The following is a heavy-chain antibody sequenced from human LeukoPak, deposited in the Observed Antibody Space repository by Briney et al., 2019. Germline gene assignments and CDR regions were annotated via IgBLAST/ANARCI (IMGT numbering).Heavy chain of an antibody. J-gene: IGHJ4*02. CDR1: GYTFTSYY. Sequence: GASVKVSCKASGYTFTSYYMHWVRQAPGQGLEWMGWVNPNSGGTNYAQRFQGRVTMTRDTSISTAYMELSRLRSDDTAVYYCARDLRRTLHYDRSLIPGLDYWGQGTLVTVSS. CDR2: VNPNSGGT. CDR3: ARDLRRTLHYDRSLIPGLDY. D-gene: IGHD3-22*01. V-gene: IGHV1-2*02.